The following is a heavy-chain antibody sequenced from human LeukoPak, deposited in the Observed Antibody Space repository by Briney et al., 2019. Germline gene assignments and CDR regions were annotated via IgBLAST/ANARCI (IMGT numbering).Heavy chain of an antibody. J-gene: IGHJ4*02. CDR2: ISYDGSNK. Sequence: PGGSLRLSCAASGFTFGSYGMHWVRQAPGKGLEWVAVISYDGSNKYYADSVKGRFTISRDNSKNTLYLQMNSLRAEDTAVYYCAKSRIQLWFDYWGQGTLVTVSS. V-gene: IGHV3-30*18. D-gene: IGHD5-18*01. CDR3: AKSRIQLWFDY. CDR1: GFTFGSYG.